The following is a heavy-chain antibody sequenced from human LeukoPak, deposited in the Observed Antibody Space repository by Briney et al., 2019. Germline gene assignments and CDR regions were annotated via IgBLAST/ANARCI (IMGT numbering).Heavy chain of an antibody. J-gene: IGHJ4*02. D-gene: IGHD3-22*01. CDR2: ISSSSSTI. CDR1: GFTFSSYS. Sequence: GGSLRLSCAASGFTFSSYSMNWVRQAPGKGLEWVSYISSSSSTIYYADSVKGRFTISRDNAKNSLYLQMNSLRAEDTAVYYCALLKYYYDSSGQNLDYWGQGTLVTVSS. CDR3: ALLKYYYDSSGQNLDY. V-gene: IGHV3-48*01.